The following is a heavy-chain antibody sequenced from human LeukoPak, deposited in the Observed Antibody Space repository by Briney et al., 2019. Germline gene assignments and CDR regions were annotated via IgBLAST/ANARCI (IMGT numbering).Heavy chain of an antibody. CDR3: ARGPKLERRIAGAFDI. CDR2: ISSSSSYI. D-gene: IGHD1-1*01. V-gene: IGHV3-21*01. Sequence: PGGSLRLSCAASGFSFSSYSMNWVRQAPGKGLEWVSSISSSSSYIYYADSVKGRFTISRDNAKNSLYLQMNSLRAEDTAVYYCARGPKLERRIAGAFDIWGQGTMVTVSS. CDR1: GFSFSSYS. J-gene: IGHJ3*02.